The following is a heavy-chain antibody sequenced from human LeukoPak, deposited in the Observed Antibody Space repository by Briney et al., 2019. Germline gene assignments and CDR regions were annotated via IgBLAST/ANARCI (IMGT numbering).Heavy chain of an antibody. Sequence: PSETLSLTCTVSGGSISSYYWSWIRQPPGKGLEWIGYIYTSGSTNYNPSLKSRVTISADTSKNQFSLTLSSVTAADTAVYDCAGHVRRSYSGSYLGGYYYYYMDVWGKGTTVTVSS. CDR1: GGSISSYY. CDR3: AGHVRRSYSGSYLGGYYYYYMDV. D-gene: IGHD1-26*01. CDR2: IYTSGST. V-gene: IGHV4-4*09. J-gene: IGHJ6*03.